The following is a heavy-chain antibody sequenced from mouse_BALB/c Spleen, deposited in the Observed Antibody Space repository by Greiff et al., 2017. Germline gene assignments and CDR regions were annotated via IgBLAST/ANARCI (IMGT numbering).Heavy chain of an antibody. CDR1: GYSITSDYA. Sequence: EVKLMESGPGLVKPSQSLSLTCTVTGYSITSDYAWNWIRQFPGNKLEWMGYISYSGSTSYNPSLKSRISITRDTSKNQFFLQLNSVTTEDTATYYCARGLGGRYFDYWGQGTTLTVSS. D-gene: IGHD2-4*01. V-gene: IGHV3-2*02. CDR3: ARGLGGRYFDY. J-gene: IGHJ2*01. CDR2: ISYSGST.